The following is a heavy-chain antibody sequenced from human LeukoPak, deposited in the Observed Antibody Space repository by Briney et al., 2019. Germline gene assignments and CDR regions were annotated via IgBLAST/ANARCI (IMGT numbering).Heavy chain of an antibody. Sequence: ASVKVSCKASGYTFTSYGISWVRQAPGQGLEWMGWISAYNGNTNYAQKLQGRVTMTTDTSTSTAYMELRSLRSDDTAVYYCASGYAAAGTNYYYYMDVWGKGTTVTVSS. V-gene: IGHV1-18*01. D-gene: IGHD6-13*01. J-gene: IGHJ6*03. CDR3: ASGYAAAGTNYYYYMDV. CDR2: ISAYNGNT. CDR1: GYTFTSYG.